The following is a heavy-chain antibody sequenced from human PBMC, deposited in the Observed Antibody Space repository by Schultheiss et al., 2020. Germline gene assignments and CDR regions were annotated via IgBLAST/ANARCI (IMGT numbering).Heavy chain of an antibody. Sequence: GGSLRLSCVASGFTFSSSAMTWVRQAPGKRLEWVSSVTFSGDTYFADFVKGRFTISRDNSKSTLYLQMNSVRAEDTAVYFCVRLSGTSSPYWGQGTLVTVSS. D-gene: IGHD6-6*01. CDR1: GFTFSSSA. CDR3: VRLSGTSSPY. J-gene: IGHJ4*02. V-gene: IGHV3-23*01. CDR2: VTFSGDT.